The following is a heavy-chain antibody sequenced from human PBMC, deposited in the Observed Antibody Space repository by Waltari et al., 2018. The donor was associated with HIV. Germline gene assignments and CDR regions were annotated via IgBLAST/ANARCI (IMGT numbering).Heavy chain of an antibody. CDR3: ARQMTFYDALDI. J-gene: IGHJ3*02. Sequence: HVQLVQSAAEVRKTGASVQVSGKPSGHTLPDYYIHWERQAPGQGPEWMGWIYPNSGDTHFAEKFQGRVTLTRDTSIRTAYLEVSNLRSDDTAVYYCARQMTFYDALDIWGQGTMVSVSS. V-gene: IGHV1-2*02. CDR2: IYPNSGDT. CDR1: GHTLPDYY.